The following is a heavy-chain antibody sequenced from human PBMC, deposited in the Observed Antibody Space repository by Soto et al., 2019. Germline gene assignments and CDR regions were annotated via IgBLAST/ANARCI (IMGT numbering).Heavy chain of an antibody. Sequence: EVQLVESGEGLVQPGGSTRLSCAASGFTFSSYAMHWVCQAPGKGLEYVSAISSNGGTTYYADSVKGRFTISRDNSKNTMYLQMGSLRPEDMAVYYCARASSSGWYLLEYWGQGTLVTVSS. CDR1: GFTFSSYA. CDR3: ARASSSGWYLLEY. V-gene: IGHV3-64*02. J-gene: IGHJ4*02. D-gene: IGHD6-19*01. CDR2: ISSNGGTT.